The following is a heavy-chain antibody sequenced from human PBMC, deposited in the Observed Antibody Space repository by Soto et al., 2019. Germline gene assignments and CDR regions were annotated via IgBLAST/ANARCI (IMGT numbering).Heavy chain of an antibody. V-gene: IGHV5-51*01. CDR3: AGGRYSGRYLGAFDI. CDR1: GYSFTSYW. CDR2: IYPGDSDP. D-gene: IGHD1-26*01. J-gene: IGHJ3*02. Sequence: GESLKISCKGSGYSFTSYWIGWVRQMPGKGLEWMGIIYPGDSDPSYSPTFQGQVTISADKSISTAYLQWSSLKASDTAMYYCAGGRYSGRYLGAFDIWGQGTMVTVSS.